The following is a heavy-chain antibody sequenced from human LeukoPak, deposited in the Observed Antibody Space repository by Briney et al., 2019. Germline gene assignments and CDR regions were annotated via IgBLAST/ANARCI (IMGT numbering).Heavy chain of an antibody. Sequence: ASVKVSCKASGYTFTSYGISWVRQAPGQGLEWMGWISAYNGNTNYAQKLQGRVTMTTDTSTSTAYMELRSLRSDDTAVYYCARDSLHQGYITMVRGVKRGIDYWGQGTLVTVSS. CDR2: ISAYNGNT. CDR3: ARDSLHQGYITMVRGVKRGIDY. J-gene: IGHJ4*02. V-gene: IGHV1-18*01. CDR1: GYTFTSYG. D-gene: IGHD3-10*01.